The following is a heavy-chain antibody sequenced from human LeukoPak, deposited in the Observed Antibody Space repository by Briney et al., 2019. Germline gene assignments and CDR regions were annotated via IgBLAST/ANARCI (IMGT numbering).Heavy chain of an antibody. Sequence: GGSLRLSCAASGFTFNTYAMHWVRQAPGKGLEWVAIIWYDGSDKYYADSVRGRFAISRGNSKNILYLQMNSLRAEDTAVYYCERVGCTGGNCKPYAYYATDVWGQGTTVTVSS. CDR3: ERVGCTGGNCKPYAYYATDV. CDR1: GFTFNTYA. J-gene: IGHJ6*02. CDR2: IWYDGSDK. V-gene: IGHV3-33*01. D-gene: IGHD2-15*01.